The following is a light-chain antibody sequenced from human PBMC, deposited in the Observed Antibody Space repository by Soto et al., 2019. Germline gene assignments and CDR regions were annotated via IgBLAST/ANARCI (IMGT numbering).Light chain of an antibody. V-gene: IGKV3-20*01. J-gene: IGKJ1*01. Sequence: EIVLTQAPGTLSLSPGEGVTLSRRASQSVSSNYLAWYQQRPGQAPRLLIYGASSRATGIPDRFSGSGSGTDFTLTINRLEPEDFAVYYCQQYDSSPRTFGQGTKVDI. CDR1: QSVSSNY. CDR2: GAS. CDR3: QQYDSSPRT.